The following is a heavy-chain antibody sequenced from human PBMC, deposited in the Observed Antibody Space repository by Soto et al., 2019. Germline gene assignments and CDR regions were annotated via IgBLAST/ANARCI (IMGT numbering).Heavy chain of an antibody. Sequence: PSETLSLTCTVSGGSISSYYWSWIRQPPGKGLEWIGYIYYSGSTNYNPSLKSRVTISVDTSKNQFSLKLSSVTAADTAVYYCARGDKRITMVRGVINAFDIWGQGTMVTVSS. CDR2: IYYSGST. CDR1: GGSISSYY. V-gene: IGHV4-59*01. CDR3: ARGDKRITMVRGVINAFDI. J-gene: IGHJ3*02. D-gene: IGHD3-10*01.